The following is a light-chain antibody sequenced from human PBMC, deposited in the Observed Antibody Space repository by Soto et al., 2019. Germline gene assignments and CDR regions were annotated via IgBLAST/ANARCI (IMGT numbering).Light chain of an antibody. CDR2: GAA. CDR3: HQYGTSLT. J-gene: IGKJ2*01. V-gene: IGKV3-20*01. CDR1: QSVTNNY. Sequence: EVGLTQSPGTLSLSPGERATLSCRASQSVTNNYLAWYQHKPGQAPRCLIYGAAIRSTGIPDRFSGSGSGTDFTLTISRLEPEDFAVYYCHQYGTSLTFGQGTKLEIK.